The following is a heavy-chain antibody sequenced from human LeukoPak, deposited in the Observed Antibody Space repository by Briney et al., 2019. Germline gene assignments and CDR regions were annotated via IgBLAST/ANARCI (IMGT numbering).Heavy chain of an antibody. J-gene: IGHJ6*02. D-gene: IGHD2-2*01. CDR2: IWNDVRNK. CDR3: ARERVVPAAIPGGYYYYGMDV. CDR1: GFTSGTIG. V-gene: IGHV3-33*01. Sequence: GGSRRPSWPPSGFTSGTIGTHWVRQPQDRGLGWEALIWNDVRNKYYVDSVKGRFTIYRENSKNTLYLHMNSLRAEDTAVYYCARERVVPAAIPGGYYYYGMDVWGQGTTVTVSS.